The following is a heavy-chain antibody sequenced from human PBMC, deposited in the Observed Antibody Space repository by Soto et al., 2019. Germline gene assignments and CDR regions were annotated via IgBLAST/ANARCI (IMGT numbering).Heavy chain of an antibody. J-gene: IGHJ3*02. CDR3: ARDGSEHTKGWRAFDI. V-gene: IGHV4-59*01. CDR2: IYYSGST. Sequence: QVQLQESGPGLVKPSETLSLTCTVSGGSISSYYWSWIRQPPGKGLEWIGSIYYSGSTNYNPSLTGRVTISVDTYKNQFALKLSSVTAADTAVYYCARDGSEHTKGWRAFDIWGQGTMVTVSS. CDR1: GGSISSYY. D-gene: IGHD2-15*01.